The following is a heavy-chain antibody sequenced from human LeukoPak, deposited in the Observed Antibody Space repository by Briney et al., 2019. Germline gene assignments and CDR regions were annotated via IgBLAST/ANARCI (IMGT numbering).Heavy chain of an antibody. CDR1: GFTFSSYW. V-gene: IGHV3-7*01. CDR3: ARVSHCSSTSCYSGNTGDFDY. CDR2: INEDGSAK. J-gene: IGHJ4*02. D-gene: IGHD2-2*01. Sequence: PGGSLRLSCAASGFTFSSYWMTWVRQTPGKGLEWLANINEDGSAKNYVDSVKGRFTISRDNAKNSLYLQMNSLRAEDTAVYYCARVSHCSSTSCYSGNTGDFDYWGQGTLVTVSS.